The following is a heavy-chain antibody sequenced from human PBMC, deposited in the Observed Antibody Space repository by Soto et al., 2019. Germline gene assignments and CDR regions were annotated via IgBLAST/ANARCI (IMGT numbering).Heavy chain of an antibody. Sequence: GWSLRLSCAASGFTFSSYWMHWVRQAPGKGLVWVSLINSDGSRTTYADSVKGRFTISRDNAKNMLHLQMNSLRAEDTAVYYCARALTYYYDIDYWGQGX. D-gene: IGHD3-22*01. V-gene: IGHV3-74*01. J-gene: IGHJ4*02. CDR2: INSDGSRT. CDR3: ARALTYYYDIDY. CDR1: GFTFSSYW.